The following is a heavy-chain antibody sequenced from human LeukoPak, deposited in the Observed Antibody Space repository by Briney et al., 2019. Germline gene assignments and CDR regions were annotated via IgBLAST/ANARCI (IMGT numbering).Heavy chain of an antibody. CDR1: GYTFTSFG. V-gene: IGHV1-18*01. CDR3: ARALEDASWGFDY. D-gene: IGHD7-27*01. Sequence: ASVKVSCKASGYTFTSFGISWVRQAPGQGLEWKGWISAYNGNTNYAQKLQGRVTMTTGTSTSTAYMELRSLRSDDTAVYYCARALEDASWGFDYWGQGTLVTVSS. CDR2: ISAYNGNT. J-gene: IGHJ4*02.